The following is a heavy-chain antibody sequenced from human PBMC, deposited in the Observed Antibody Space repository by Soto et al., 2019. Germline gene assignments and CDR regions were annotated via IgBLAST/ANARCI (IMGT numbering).Heavy chain of an antibody. V-gene: IGHV4-34*12. CDR3: ARLKYNWNYPYFDY. CDR1: GESFSGYY. J-gene: IGHJ4*02. CDR2: VVHTGRT. Sequence: SETLSLTCAVSGESFSGYYWSWIRQSPGKGLEWIGEVVHTGRTNYNPSLKSRVTISADTSQNQVSLKLYFVIAADTAVYYCARLKYNWNYPYFDYWGQGTLVTVSS. D-gene: IGHD1-7*01.